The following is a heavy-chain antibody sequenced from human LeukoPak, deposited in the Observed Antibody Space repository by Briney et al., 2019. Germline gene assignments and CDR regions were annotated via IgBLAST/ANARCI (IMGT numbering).Heavy chain of an antibody. CDR3: ARASEALRRFYP. Sequence: PSETLSLTCTVSGGSISSFYWSWIRQPPGGGLEWFGYIYYTGSTNYNPSLKSRLTISVDTSKNQFSLKLSSVTAADTAVYYCARASEALRRFYPWGQETLVTVFS. J-gene: IGHJ5*02. CDR2: IYYTGST. V-gene: IGHV4-59*01. CDR1: GGSISSFY.